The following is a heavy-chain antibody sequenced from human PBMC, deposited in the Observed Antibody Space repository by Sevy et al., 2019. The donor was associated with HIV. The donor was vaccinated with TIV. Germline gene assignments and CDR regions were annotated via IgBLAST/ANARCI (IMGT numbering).Heavy chain of an antibody. CDR1: GFTLSSFW. CDR3: ARDKNHYDRSVYYDAFDI. CDR2: IKEDGSDK. D-gene: IGHD3-22*01. J-gene: IGHJ3*02. Sequence: GGSLRLSCAASGFTLSSFWMTWVRQAPGKGLEWVANIKEDGSDKNYLDSVKRRFTISRDNAKNSLYLQMNSLRAEDTAVYYCARDKNHYDRSVYYDAFDIWGQGTMVTVSS. V-gene: IGHV3-7*03.